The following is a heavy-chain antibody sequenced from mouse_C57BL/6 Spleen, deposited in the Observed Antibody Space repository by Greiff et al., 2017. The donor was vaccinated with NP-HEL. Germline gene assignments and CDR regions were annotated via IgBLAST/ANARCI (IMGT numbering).Heavy chain of an antibody. V-gene: IGHV1-64*01. CDR3: ARERNDYGSSYPAGLAY. CDR2: IHPNSGST. Sequence: VQLQQPGAELVKPGASLPFSFPASGYTFTSYWMHWVKQRPGQGLEWIGMIHPNSGSTPCNEKFKSKATLTVDKSSSTAYMQLSSLTSEDSAVYYCARERNDYGSSYPAGLAYWGQGTLVTVSA. CDR1: GYTFTSYW. D-gene: IGHD1-1*01. J-gene: IGHJ3*01.